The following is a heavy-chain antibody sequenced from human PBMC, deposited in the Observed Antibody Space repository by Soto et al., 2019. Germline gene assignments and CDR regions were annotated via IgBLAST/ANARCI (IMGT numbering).Heavy chain of an antibody. V-gene: IGHV1-8*01. D-gene: IGHD1-1*01. CDR1: GYTFTSYD. CDR2: MNPNSGNT. Sequence: QVQLVQSGAEVKKPGASVKVSCKASGYTFTSYDIKWVRQATGQGLEWMGWMNPNSGNTGYAQKFQGRVTMTSNTSISTAYMELSSLRSEDTAVYYCARERTGTTSLDVWGQGTTVTVSS. CDR3: ARERTGTTSLDV. J-gene: IGHJ6*02.